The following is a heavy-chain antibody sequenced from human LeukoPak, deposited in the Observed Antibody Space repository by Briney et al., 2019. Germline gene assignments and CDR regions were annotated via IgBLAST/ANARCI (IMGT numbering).Heavy chain of an antibody. CDR1: GFTFSSYS. D-gene: IGHD2-15*01. J-gene: IGHJ4*02. CDR2: ISSSSITI. CDR3: ARDRGGSYSAIDY. Sequence: GGSLRLSCAASGFTFSSYSLNWVRQAPGKGLEWVPFISSSSITIYYADSVKGRFTISRDNAEKSLYLQMNSLRAEDTAVYYCARDRGGSYSAIDYWGQGTLVTVSS. V-gene: IGHV3-48*04.